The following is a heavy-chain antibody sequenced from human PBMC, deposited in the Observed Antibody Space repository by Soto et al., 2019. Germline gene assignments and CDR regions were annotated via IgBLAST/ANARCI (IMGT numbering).Heavy chain of an antibody. V-gene: IGHV3-7*03. CDR3: TRDRGRQTFDY. CDR1: GFTFGNYW. D-gene: IGHD3-16*01. CDR2: IKVDGSER. Sequence: GGSLRLSCAASGFTFGNYWMTWVRQAPGKELERVANIKVDGSERYYMDSVKGRFIISRDNGKNLVFLQMNSLRAEDTAVYYCTRDRGRQTFDYWGQGTLVTSPQ. J-gene: IGHJ4*01.